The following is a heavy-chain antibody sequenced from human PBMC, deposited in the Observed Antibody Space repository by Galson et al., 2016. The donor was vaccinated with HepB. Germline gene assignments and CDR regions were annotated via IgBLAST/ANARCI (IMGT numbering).Heavy chain of an antibody. Sequence: SLRLSCAASGSTVSSNYMSWVRQAPGKGLEWVSVLYSGGSTYYADSVKGRFTISRDTSKNTLYLQMNSLRAEDTAVYYCAREHGGKRHVNLFFDLWGRGAIVTVSS. CDR2: LYSGGST. CDR1: GSTVSSNY. CDR3: AREHGGKRHVNLFFDL. J-gene: IGHJ2*01. D-gene: IGHD4-23*01. V-gene: IGHV3-53*01.